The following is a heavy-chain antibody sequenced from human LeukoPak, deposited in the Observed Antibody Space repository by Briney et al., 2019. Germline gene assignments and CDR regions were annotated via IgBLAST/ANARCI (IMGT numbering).Heavy chain of an antibody. CDR2: ISSSGSAV. Sequence: GGSLRLSCAASGFTFSSYEMNWVRQAPGKGLEWVSKISSSGSAVYYADSVKGRFTISRDNAKSTLYLQMNSLRAEDTAVYYCARGGSLGYWGQGTLVTVSS. D-gene: IGHD6-19*01. J-gene: IGHJ4*02. CDR1: GFTFSSYE. CDR3: ARGGSLGY. V-gene: IGHV3-48*03.